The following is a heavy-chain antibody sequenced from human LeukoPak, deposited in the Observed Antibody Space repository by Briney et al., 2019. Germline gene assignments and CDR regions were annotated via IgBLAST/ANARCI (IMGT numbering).Heavy chain of an antibody. J-gene: IGHJ4*02. D-gene: IGHD2/OR15-2a*01. CDR2: IYTSGST. CDR1: GASISSYH. Sequence: PSETLSLTCTVSGASISSYHWSWIRQPAGKGLEWIGRIYTSGSTSYNPSLNSRITMSVDTSKNLLSLRLSSVTAADTAVYYCARDRGTTTGYFFDYWGQGALVTVSS. CDR3: ARDRGTTTGYFFDY. V-gene: IGHV4-4*07.